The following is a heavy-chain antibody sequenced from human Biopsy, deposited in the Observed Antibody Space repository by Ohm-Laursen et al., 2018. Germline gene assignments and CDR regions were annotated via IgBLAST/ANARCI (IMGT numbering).Heavy chain of an antibody. J-gene: IGHJ2*01. Sequence: GTLSLTCPVSGDTISTYYWNWIRQTPGKGLEWIGYIHYTGHIRINPSLNSRATISVDTSKDQFSLKLSSLTAVDTAIYYCARNRVDVVKVTTIGWNFDLWGRGTLVTVS. CDR2: IHYTGHI. V-gene: IGHV4-59*08. CDR1: GDTISTYY. D-gene: IGHD2-21*02. CDR3: ARNRVDVVKVTTIGWNFDL.